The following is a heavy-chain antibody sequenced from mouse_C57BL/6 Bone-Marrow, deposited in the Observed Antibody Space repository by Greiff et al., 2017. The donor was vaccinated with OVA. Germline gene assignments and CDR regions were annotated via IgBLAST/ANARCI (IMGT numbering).Heavy chain of an antibody. J-gene: IGHJ3*01. CDR3: TTDDYDRFDY. D-gene: IGHD2-4*01. CDR1: GFNIKDDY. Sequence: VQLQQSGAELVRPGASVKLSCTASGFNIKDDYMHWVKQRPEQGLEWIGWIDPENGDTEYASKFQGKATITADTSSNTTYLQLSSLTSEDTAVYYCTTDDYDRFDYWGQGTLVTVSA. CDR2: IDPENGDT. V-gene: IGHV14-4*01.